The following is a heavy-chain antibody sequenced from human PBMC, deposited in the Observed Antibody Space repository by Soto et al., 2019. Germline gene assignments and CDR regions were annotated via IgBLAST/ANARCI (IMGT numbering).Heavy chain of an antibody. CDR1: GYRFTAYW. CDR2: IGPSDSDS. Sequence: SLKISCKVSGYRFTAYWINWVRQMPGRGLEWMGRIGPSDSDSKYSPSFEGHVSFSADKSISTAYLQWSSLRSSDTAMYFCATSPHCGGDCYDLDSWGQGTLVTVSS. CDR3: ATSPHCGGDCYDLDS. D-gene: IGHD2-21*01. V-gene: IGHV5-10-1*01. J-gene: IGHJ4*02.